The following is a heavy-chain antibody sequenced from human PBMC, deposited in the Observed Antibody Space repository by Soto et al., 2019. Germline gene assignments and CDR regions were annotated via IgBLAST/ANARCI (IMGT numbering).Heavy chain of an antibody. Sequence: QVQLQESGPGLVKPSETLSLTCTVSGGFVSSASYFWSWIRQPPGKEMEFIAYVYYTGTTKYSPSLKSRVTISIDTSKNQFSLKLSSVTAADTAVYYCARRGTTGYCSGDTCYSGALDIWGQGTMVTVSS. D-gene: IGHD2-15*01. CDR3: ARRGTTGYCSGDTCYSGALDI. CDR1: GGFVSSASYF. CDR2: VYYTGTT. V-gene: IGHV4-61*01. J-gene: IGHJ3*02.